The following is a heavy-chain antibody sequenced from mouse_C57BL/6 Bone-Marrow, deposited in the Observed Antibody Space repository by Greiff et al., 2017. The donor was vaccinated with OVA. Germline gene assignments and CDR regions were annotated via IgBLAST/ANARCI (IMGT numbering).Heavy chain of an antibody. J-gene: IGHJ3*01. CDR2: INPNNGGT. Sequence: EVQLQQSGPELVKPGASVKISCKASGYTFTDYYMNWVKQSPGKSLEWIGDINPNNGGTSYNQKFKGKATLTVDKSSSTAYMELRSLTSEDSAVYYCAREGVYGNFWFAYWGQGTLVTVSA. D-gene: IGHD2-10*02. CDR3: AREGVYGNFWFAY. V-gene: IGHV1-26*01. CDR1: GYTFTDYY.